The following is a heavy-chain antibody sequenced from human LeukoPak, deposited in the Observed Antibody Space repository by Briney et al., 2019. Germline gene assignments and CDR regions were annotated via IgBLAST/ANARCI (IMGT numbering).Heavy chain of an antibody. Sequence: PGGSLRLSCAASGFTFSTYSMNWVRQAPGKGLEWVSFIRSKAYGGTTAYAASVKGRFTISRDDSKTIAYLQMNSLKTEDTAVYYCTREARIAAAGLDAFDIWGQGTMVTVSS. J-gene: IGHJ3*02. CDR3: TREARIAAAGLDAFDI. V-gene: IGHV3-49*04. CDR1: GFTFSTYS. D-gene: IGHD6-13*01. CDR2: IRSKAYGGTT.